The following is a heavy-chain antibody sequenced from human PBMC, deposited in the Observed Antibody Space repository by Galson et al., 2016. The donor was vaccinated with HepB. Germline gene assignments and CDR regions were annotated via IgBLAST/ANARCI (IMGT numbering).Heavy chain of an antibody. CDR1: GFTFSDYV. V-gene: IGHV3-30-3*01. CDR3: AGFLTGMVDY. D-gene: IGHD1-20*01. CDR2: ISYDGSQK. Sequence: SLRLSCAASGFTFSDYVMHWVRQAPGKGLEWVAVISYDGSQKYYADSVKGRFTISRDNSKNTLYLQMNSLRADDTAVYYCAGFLTGMVDYWGQGTLVTVSS. J-gene: IGHJ4*02.